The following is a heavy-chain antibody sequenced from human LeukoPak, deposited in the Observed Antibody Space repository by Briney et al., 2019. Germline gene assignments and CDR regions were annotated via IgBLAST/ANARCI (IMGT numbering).Heavy chain of an antibody. J-gene: IGHJ6*03. CDR2: VYYSGST. Sequence: SETLSLTCAVYGGSFSGYYWSWIRQPPGKGLEWIGSVYYSGSTYYSPSLKSRVTISVDTSKNQFSLNRISVTAADTAYYMDVWGKRTTVTGSS. CDR1: GGSFSGYY. V-gene: IGHV4-34*03. CDR3: V.